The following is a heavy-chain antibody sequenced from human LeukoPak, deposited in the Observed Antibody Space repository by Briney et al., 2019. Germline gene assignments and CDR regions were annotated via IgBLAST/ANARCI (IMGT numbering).Heavy chain of an antibody. CDR3: AKGPNWFDP. J-gene: IGHJ5*02. CDR2: ISGSGGST. CDR1: GFTFSTYG. V-gene: IGHV3-23*01. Sequence: GGSLRLSCAASGFTFSTYGMTWVRQAPGKGLEWVSAISGSGGSTYYADSVKGRFTISRDNSKNTLYLQMNSLRAEDTALYYCAKGPNWFDPWGQGTLVTVSS.